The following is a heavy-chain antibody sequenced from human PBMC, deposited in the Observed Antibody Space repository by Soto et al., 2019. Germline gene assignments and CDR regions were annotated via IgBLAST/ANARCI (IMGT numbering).Heavy chain of an antibody. V-gene: IGHV3-33*01. CDR3: ARTTIFRAPNWFDP. CDR1: GFTFSSYV. CDR2: IWYDGSNK. Sequence: GGSLRLSCAASGFTFSSYVMNWVRQAPGKGLEWVAYIWYDGSNKYYADSVKGLFTISRDNAKHSLYLQMNSLRAEDTVVYYCARTTIFRAPNWFDPWGQGTLVTVSS. J-gene: IGHJ5*02. D-gene: IGHD3-3*01.